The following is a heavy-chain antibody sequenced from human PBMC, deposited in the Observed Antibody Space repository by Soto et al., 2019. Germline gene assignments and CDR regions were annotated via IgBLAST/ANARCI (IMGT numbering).Heavy chain of an antibody. CDR1: GFTFSSYG. CDR3: AREAKGTSSGWIIYYYHGMDV. D-gene: IGHD6-19*01. CDR2: IWYDGSNK. Sequence: QVQLVESGGGVVQPGRSLRLSCAASGFTFSSYGMHWVRQAPGKGLEWVAVIWYDGSNKYYADSVKGRFTISRDNSKNTLYLQMNSLRAEDTAVYYCAREAKGTSSGWIIYYYHGMDVWGQGTTVTVSS. V-gene: IGHV3-33*01. J-gene: IGHJ6*02.